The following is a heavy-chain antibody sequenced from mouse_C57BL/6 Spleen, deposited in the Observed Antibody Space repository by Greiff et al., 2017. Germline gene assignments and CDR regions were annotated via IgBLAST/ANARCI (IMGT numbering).Heavy chain of an antibody. D-gene: IGHD1-1*01. CDR1: GYTFTDYE. J-gene: IGHJ3*01. CDR3: SRRDCYGGNYVEFAY. V-gene: IGHV1-15*01. CDR2: IDPEPGGT. Sequence: QVQLQQSGAELVRPGASVTLSCKASGYTFTDYEMHWVQQTPVNGLEWIGAIDPEPGGTDYNQKFKGKAILTADQSSSTAYMELRSLKSEDSAVYYCSRRDCYGGNYVEFAYWGQGTLVTVSA.